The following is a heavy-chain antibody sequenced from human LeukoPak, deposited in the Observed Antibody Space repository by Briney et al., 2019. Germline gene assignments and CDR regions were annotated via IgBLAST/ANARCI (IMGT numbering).Heavy chain of an antibody. J-gene: IGHJ4*02. D-gene: IGHD3-22*01. V-gene: IGHV1-69*04. CDR1: GFTFSSYA. Sequence: GRSLRPSCAASGFTFSSYAISWVRQAPGQGLEWMGRIIPILGIANYAQKFQGRVTITADKSTSTAYMELSSLRSEDTAVYYCAARYDSSGNGDYWGQGTLVTVSS. CDR3: AARYDSSGNGDY. CDR2: IIPILGIA.